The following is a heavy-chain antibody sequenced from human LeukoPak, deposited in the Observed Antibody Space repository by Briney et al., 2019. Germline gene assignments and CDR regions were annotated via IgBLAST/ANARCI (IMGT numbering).Heavy chain of an antibody. Sequence: SETLSLTCAVYGGSFSGYYWSWIRQPPGKGLQWIGEINHSGSTNYNPSLKSRVTISVDTSKNQFSLKLSSVTAADTAVYYCARGFPQLWLRGRMYYFDYWGQGTLVTVSS. J-gene: IGHJ4*02. D-gene: IGHD5-18*01. CDR1: GGSFSGYY. V-gene: IGHV4-34*01. CDR2: INHSGST. CDR3: ARGFPQLWLRGRMYYFDY.